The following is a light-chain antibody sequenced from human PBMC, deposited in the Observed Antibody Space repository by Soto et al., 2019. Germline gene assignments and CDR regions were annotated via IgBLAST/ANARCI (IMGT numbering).Light chain of an antibody. J-gene: IGKJ1*01. V-gene: IGKV1-5*01. CDR2: AAS. CDR1: QRVSGW. Sequence: DIQMPQSPSTLATSLGDTVTVPCRASQRVSGWLAWYQQNPGEAPQLLIFAASTVVRGVQSRCRCRGSGTESTLTSRSLQADDYATFYCQQYHTDGTFGQGTKV. CDR3: QQYHTDGT.